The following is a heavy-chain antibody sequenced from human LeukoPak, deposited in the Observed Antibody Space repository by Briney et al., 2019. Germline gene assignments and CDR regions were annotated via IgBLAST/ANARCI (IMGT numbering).Heavy chain of an antibody. J-gene: IGHJ2*01. V-gene: IGHV3-53*01. D-gene: IGHD6-19*01. CDR3: ARATKAVADFDL. Sequence: GGSLRLFCSASGFTVSSKYMHWVRQAPGKGLEGVSMIYSGGATYYADSVRGRLTISRDKSINMLHLQMNSLRVEDTAVYYCARATKAVADFDLSGRGALVTVSS. CDR2: IYSGGAT. CDR1: GFTVSSKY.